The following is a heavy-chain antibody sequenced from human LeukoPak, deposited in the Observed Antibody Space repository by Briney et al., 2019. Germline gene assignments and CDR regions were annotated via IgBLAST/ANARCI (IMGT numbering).Heavy chain of an antibody. V-gene: IGHV3-23*01. J-gene: IGHJ4*02. CDR1: GFTFATYA. D-gene: IGHD5-24*01. CDR2: ISGRGTDT. Sequence: GGSLRLSCAASGFTFATYAMSWVRQAPGKGLEWVSAISGRGTDTFYADSVKGRFTISRDNSKNTLYLQMNSLRAEDTAVYYCAPRAVEMTTTKGYWGQGTLVTVSS. CDR3: APRAVEMTTTKGY.